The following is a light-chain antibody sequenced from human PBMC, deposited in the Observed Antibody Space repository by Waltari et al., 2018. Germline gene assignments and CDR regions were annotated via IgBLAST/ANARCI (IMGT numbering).Light chain of an antibody. V-gene: IGKV1-39*01. J-gene: IGKJ2*01. CDR3: QESYSSPRGA. Sequence: EIQMTQSPSSLAASVGDRVTITCRASQSIGNYLNCDVQKAGKAPKPLIYAASSLQSGVSSRFTRSGSETDFTLTISGLQPDDFATYYCQESYSSPRGAFGQGTKLEIK. CDR2: AAS. CDR1: QSIGNY.